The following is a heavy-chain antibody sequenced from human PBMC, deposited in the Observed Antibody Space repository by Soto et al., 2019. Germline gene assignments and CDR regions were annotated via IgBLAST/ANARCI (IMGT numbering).Heavy chain of an antibody. D-gene: IGHD2-15*01. CDR3: ARDTGSNYRRADLLHFFDY. CDR1: GFPLPDYG. CDR2: ICPDGCNK. J-gene: IGHJ4*02. V-gene: IGHV3-33*01. Sequence: GGSLRIFFAAPGFPLPDYGMHWGRQAPGQGLEWVAVICPDGCNKYYVRAMQIRFTITRDTAKNTLYLQMDSLRADGTAVYYCARDTGSNYRRADLLHFFDYWGQGTLVTVS.